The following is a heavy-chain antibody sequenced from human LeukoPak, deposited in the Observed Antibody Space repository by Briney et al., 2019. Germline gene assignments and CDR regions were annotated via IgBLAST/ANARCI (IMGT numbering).Heavy chain of an antibody. CDR1: GFTFDDYA. CDR3: AKDMGSGSCYYYYYGMDV. V-gene: IGHV3-9*01. CDR2: ISWNSGSI. Sequence: PGRSLRLSCAASGFTFDDYAMHWVRQAPGKGLEWVSGISWNSGSIGYADSVKGRFTISRDNAKNSLYLQMNSLRAEDTALYYCAKDMGSGSCYYYYYGMDVWGQGTTVTVSS. D-gene: IGHD1-26*01. J-gene: IGHJ6*02.